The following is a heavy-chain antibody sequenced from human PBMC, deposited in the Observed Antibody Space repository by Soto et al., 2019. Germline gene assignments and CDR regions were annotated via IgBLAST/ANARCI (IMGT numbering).Heavy chain of an antibody. D-gene: IGHD4-4*01. J-gene: IGHJ4*02. CDR2: ARNKAKGHTT. Sequence: PGGSLRLSCAASGFMFSDHYMDWVRQAPGKGLEWVGRARNKAKGHTTEYAASVKGRFAISRDDSRNLLYLEMNSLKTEDTAVYYCARVTTTTTFPLDYWGLGTLVTVS. V-gene: IGHV3-72*01. CDR1: GFMFSDHY. CDR3: ARVTTTTTFPLDY.